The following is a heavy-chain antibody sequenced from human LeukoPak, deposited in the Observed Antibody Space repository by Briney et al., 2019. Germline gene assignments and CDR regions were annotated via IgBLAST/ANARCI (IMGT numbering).Heavy chain of an antibody. V-gene: IGHV3-23*01. J-gene: IGHJ4*02. CDR1: GFTFRSHA. D-gene: IGHD2-21*01. CDR3: AKDFRIGYSAHFDY. Sequence: GGSLRLSCVGSGFTFRSHAMSWVRQAPEKGLEFVSGIYENGGTTYYADSVKGRFSISRDNSKNTLYLQMDSLRGEDTAVYYCAKDFRIGYSAHFDYWGQGALVTISS. CDR2: IYENGGTT.